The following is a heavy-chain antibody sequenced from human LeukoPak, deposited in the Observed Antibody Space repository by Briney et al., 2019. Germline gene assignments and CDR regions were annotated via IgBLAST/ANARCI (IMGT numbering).Heavy chain of an antibody. CDR3: ARDRVTMVRGTYFGY. CDR2: IYYSGST. Sequence: SETLSLTCTVSGGSISSSSYYWGWIRQPPGKGLEWIGSIYYSGSTYYNPSLKSRVTISVDTSKNQFSLKLSSVTAADTAVYYCARDRVTMVRGTYFGYWGQGTLVTVSS. D-gene: IGHD3-10*01. J-gene: IGHJ4*02. V-gene: IGHV4-39*07. CDR1: GGSISSSSYY.